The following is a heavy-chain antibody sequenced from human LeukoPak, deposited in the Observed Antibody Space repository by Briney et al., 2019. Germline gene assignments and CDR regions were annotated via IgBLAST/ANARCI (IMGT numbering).Heavy chain of an antibody. J-gene: IGHJ4*02. CDR3: AKVSGSGGTKYQPFDY. CDR1: GFTFSSYC. Sequence: GGSLRLSCAASGFTFSSYCMSWVRQAPGKGLEWVSAISGSGGSTYYADSVKGRFTISRDNSKNTLYLQMNSLRAEDTAVYYCAKVSGSGGTKYQPFDYWGQGTLVTVSS. CDR2: ISGSGGST. D-gene: IGHD2-15*01. V-gene: IGHV3-23*01.